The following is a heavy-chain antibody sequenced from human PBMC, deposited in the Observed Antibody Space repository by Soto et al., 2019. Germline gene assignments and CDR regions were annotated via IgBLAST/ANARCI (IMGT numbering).Heavy chain of an antibody. CDR3: ASLGGPGGYTYALEY. Sequence: SVKVSCKASGGTFSSYAISWVRQAPGQGLEWMGGIIPVFGTGIYAQKFQGRVTITADKSTNTAYMELSSLRSEDTALYFCASLGGPGGYTYALEYWGQGALVTVSS. J-gene: IGHJ4*02. CDR1: GGTFSSYA. D-gene: IGHD5-18*01. V-gene: IGHV1-69*06. CDR2: IIPVFGTG.